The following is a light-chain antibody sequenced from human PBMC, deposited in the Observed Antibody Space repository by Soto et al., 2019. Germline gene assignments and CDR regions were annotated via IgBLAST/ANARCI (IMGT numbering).Light chain of an antibody. Sequence: QSVLTQPAAVSGSPGQSSAISCTGTSSDIGDYKYVSWYQQYPGKAPKLMIYEVSHRPSGVSNRFSGSKSGNTASLTISGLQAEDESDYYCSSFTTSSPYVFGTGTKVTVL. J-gene: IGLJ1*01. CDR3: SSFTTSSPYV. CDR2: EVS. CDR1: SSDIGDYKY. V-gene: IGLV2-14*01.